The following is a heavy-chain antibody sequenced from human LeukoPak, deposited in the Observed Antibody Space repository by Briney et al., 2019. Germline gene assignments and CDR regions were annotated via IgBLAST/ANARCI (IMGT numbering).Heavy chain of an antibody. CDR2: ISSSGSTI. CDR1: GFTFSDYY. V-gene: IGHV3-11*01. J-gene: IGHJ6*02. CDR3: AKGVGYCSGGSCYSKSAGYYYYGMDV. D-gene: IGHD2-15*01. Sequence: GGSLRLSCAASGFTFSDYYMSWIRQAPGKGLEWVSYISSSGSTIYYADSVKGRFTISRDNAKNSLYLQMNSLRAEDTALYYCAKGVGYCSGGSCYSKSAGYYYYGMDVWGQGTTVTVSS.